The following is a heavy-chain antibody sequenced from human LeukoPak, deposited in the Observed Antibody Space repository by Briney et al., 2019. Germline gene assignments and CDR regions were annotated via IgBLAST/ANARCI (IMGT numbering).Heavy chain of an antibody. CDR1: GFTFSSYS. J-gene: IGHJ4*02. Sequence: PGGSLRLSCAASGFTFSSYSMNWVRQAPGKGLEWVSAISGSGGSTYYADSVKGRFTISRDNSKNTLYLQMNSLRAEDTAVYYCAKSQSFTMVRGVDYWGQGTLVTVSS. D-gene: IGHD3-10*01. CDR2: ISGSGGST. CDR3: AKSQSFTMVRGVDY. V-gene: IGHV3-23*01.